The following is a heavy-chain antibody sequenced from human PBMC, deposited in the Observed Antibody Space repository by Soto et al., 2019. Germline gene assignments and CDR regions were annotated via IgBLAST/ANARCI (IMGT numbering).Heavy chain of an antibody. D-gene: IGHD6-19*01. J-gene: IGHJ4*02. V-gene: IGHV5-51*01. CDR2: IYPGDSDT. CDR1: GYSCTSYW. Sequence: GESLKISCKGSGYSCTSYWIGWVRQMPGKGLEWMGIIYPGDSDTRYSPSFQGQVTISADTSISTAYLQWSSLKASDTAMYYCARQEGDSSGSPGPYYFDYWGQGTLVTVSS. CDR3: ARQEGDSSGSPGPYYFDY.